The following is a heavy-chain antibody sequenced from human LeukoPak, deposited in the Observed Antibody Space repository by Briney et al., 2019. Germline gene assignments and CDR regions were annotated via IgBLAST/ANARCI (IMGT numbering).Heavy chain of an antibody. Sequence: SETLSLTCTVSGGSISSYYWSWIRQPPGKGLEWIGYIYTSGSTNYNPSLKSRVTISVDTSKNQFTLKLSSVTAADTAVYYCARLAAAGYYYYYMDVWGKGTTVTVSS. CDR2: IYTSGST. J-gene: IGHJ6*03. D-gene: IGHD6-13*01. V-gene: IGHV4-4*09. CDR1: GGSISSYY. CDR3: ARLAAAGYYYYYMDV.